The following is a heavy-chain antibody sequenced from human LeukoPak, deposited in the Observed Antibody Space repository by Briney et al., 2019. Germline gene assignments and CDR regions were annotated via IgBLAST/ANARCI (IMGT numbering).Heavy chain of an antibody. CDR3: ARIGIAARWFDP. J-gene: IGHJ5*02. D-gene: IGHD6-6*01. CDR1: GGSFSGYY. V-gene: IGHV4-34*01. CDR2: IKHSGST. Sequence: SETLSLTCAVYGGSFSGYYWSWLRQPPGKGLEWIGEIKHSGSTNYNPSLKSRFTISVDTSKNQFSLKRSSVTAADTAVYYCARIGIAARWFDPWGQGTLVTVSS.